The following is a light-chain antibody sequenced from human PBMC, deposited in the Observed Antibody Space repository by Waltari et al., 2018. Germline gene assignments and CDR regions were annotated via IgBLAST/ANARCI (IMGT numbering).Light chain of an antibody. V-gene: IGKV3-15*01. CDR1: QTISSK. CDR3: QQYNNWPLT. Sequence: EIVMTQSPVTLSVSPGERATPSCRASQTISSKLAWYQQQPGQAPRLLIYGVSTRATGISARFGGSGSGTEFTLTISSLQSEDFAVYYCQQYNNWPLTFGQGTRLEIK. J-gene: IGKJ5*01. CDR2: GVS.